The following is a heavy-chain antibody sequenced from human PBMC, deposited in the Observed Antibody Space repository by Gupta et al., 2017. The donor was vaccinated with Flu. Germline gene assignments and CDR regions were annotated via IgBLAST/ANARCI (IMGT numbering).Heavy chain of an antibody. V-gene: IGHV4-59*01. J-gene: IGHJ4*02. CDR2: IYYSGST. CDR3: ASYYYERSGYSVLDY. Sequence: QVQLQASGPGLVKPSETLSLTCTVSGGSISSYYWSWIRQPPGKGLEWIGYIYYSGSTNYNPSLKSRVTISVDTSKNQFSLKLSSVTAADTAVYYCASYYYERSGYSVLDYWGQGTLVTVSS. D-gene: IGHD3-22*01. CDR1: GGSISSYY.